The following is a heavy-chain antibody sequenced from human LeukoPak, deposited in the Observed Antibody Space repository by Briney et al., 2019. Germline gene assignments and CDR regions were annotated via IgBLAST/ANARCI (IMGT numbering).Heavy chain of an antibody. CDR2: ISGSGGGT. Sequence: GGSLRLSCAASGFTFSNYAMRWVRQTPGKGLEWVSGISGSGGGTNYADSVKGRFTISRDNSKNTLYLQMNSLRAEDTAVYYCAREGSSWAAYYFDYWGQGTLVTVSS. D-gene: IGHD6-13*01. CDR3: AREGSSWAAYYFDY. V-gene: IGHV3-23*01. CDR1: GFTFSNYA. J-gene: IGHJ4*02.